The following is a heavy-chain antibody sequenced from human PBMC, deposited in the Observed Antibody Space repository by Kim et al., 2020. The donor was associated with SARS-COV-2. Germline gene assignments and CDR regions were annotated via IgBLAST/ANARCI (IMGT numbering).Heavy chain of an antibody. D-gene: IGHD3-16*01. Sequence: GGSLRLSCAASGFTFSSYVMSWVRQAPGKGLEWVSGIRGIGGSTYYADSVKGRFTISRDNSKNTLYLQMNSLRVEDTAVYYCAKVKEGGIDPFDYWGQGTLVTVSS. J-gene: IGHJ4*02. CDR2: IRGIGGST. CDR1: GFTFSSYV. CDR3: AKVKEGGIDPFDY. V-gene: IGHV3-23*01.